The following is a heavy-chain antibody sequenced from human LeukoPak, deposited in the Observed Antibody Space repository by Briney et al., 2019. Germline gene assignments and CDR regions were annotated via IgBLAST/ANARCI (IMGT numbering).Heavy chain of an antibody. V-gene: IGHV3-21*01. CDR2: ISSSSSYI. J-gene: IGHJ4*02. Sequence: GGSLRLSCAASGFTFSSYSMNWVRQAPGKGLEWVSSISSSSSYIYYADSVKGRFTISRDNAKNSLYLQMNSLRAEDTAVYYCARDMVRGVKTKFDYWGQGTLVTVSS. D-gene: IGHD3-10*01. CDR3: ARDMVRGVKTKFDY. CDR1: GFTFSSYS.